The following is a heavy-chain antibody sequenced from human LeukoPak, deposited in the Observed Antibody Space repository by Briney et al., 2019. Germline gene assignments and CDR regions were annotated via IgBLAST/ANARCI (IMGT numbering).Heavy chain of an antibody. D-gene: IGHD3-22*01. CDR1: GFTFSSYS. CDR2: ISSSSSYI. Sequence: PGGSLRLSCAASGFTFSSYSMNWVRQAPGKGLEWVSSISSSSSYIYYADSVKGRFTISRDNAKNSLYLQMNSLRAEDTAVYYCAKDYHDSSGYFRAPHVFDYWGQGTLVTVSS. CDR3: AKDYHDSSGYFRAPHVFDY. V-gene: IGHV3-21*01. J-gene: IGHJ4*02.